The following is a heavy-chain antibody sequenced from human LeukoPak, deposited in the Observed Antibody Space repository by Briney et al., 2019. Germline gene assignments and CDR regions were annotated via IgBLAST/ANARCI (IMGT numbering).Heavy chain of an antibody. V-gene: IGHV4-61*02. CDR2: IYTSGST. CDR1: AGSLSSGSYY. J-gene: IGHJ4*02. D-gene: IGHD5-24*01. Sequence: SETLSLTCTVSAGSLSSGSYYWRWLRQPAGKGLEWLGRIYTSGSTNYNPSLKSRVTISVDTSKNQFSLKLSSVTAADTAVYYCATTLEMATTRQDYWGQGTLVTASS. CDR3: ATTLEMATTRQDY.